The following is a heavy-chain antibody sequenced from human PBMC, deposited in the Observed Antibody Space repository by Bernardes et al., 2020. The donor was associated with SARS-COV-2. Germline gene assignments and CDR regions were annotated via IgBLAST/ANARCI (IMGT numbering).Heavy chain of an antibody. Sequence: GGSLRLSCAASGFTFDDYAMHWVRQAPGKGLEWVSGISWNSGSIGYADSVKGRFTISRDNAKNSLYLQMNSLRAEDTALYYCASIPHGIAVAGLGYGMDVWGQGTTVTVSS. CDR3: ASIPHGIAVAGLGYGMDV. J-gene: IGHJ6*02. CDR2: ISWNSGSI. CDR1: GFTFDDYA. V-gene: IGHV3-9*01. D-gene: IGHD6-19*01.